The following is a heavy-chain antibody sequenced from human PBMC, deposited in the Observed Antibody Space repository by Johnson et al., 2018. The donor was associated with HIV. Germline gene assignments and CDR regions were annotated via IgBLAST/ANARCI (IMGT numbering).Heavy chain of an antibody. V-gene: IGHV3-30-3*01. CDR2: ISYDGSYK. CDR1: GFTFSSYA. Sequence: QVQLVESGGGVVQPGRSMRLSCAASGFTFSSYAMHCVRQAPGKGLEWVAVISYDGSYKYYADSVKVRFTISRDNAKNTLYLQMNSLRAEDTAVYYCAKGGSAEAVAFDTWGHGTMFTVSS. D-gene: IGHD6-19*01. CDR3: AKGGSAEAVAFDT. J-gene: IGHJ3*02.